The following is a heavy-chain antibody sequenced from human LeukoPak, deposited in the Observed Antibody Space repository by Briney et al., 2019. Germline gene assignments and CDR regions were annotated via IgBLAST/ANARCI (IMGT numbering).Heavy chain of an antibody. Sequence: GGSLRLSCAASGFTFSSYAMSWVRQAPGKGLEWVSAISGSGGSTYYADSVKGRFTISRDNSKNTLYLQMNSLRAEDTAVYYCAKGKVRGVIPYYFDYWGQGTLVTVSS. D-gene: IGHD3-10*01. V-gene: IGHV3-23*01. CDR1: GFTFSSYA. CDR2: ISGSGGST. J-gene: IGHJ4*02. CDR3: AKGKVRGVIPYYFDY.